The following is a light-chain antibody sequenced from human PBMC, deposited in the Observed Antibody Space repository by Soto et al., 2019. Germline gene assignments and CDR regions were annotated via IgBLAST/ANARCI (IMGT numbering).Light chain of an antibody. V-gene: IGKV1-5*03. CDR1: QSISSW. CDR2: KAS. J-gene: IGKJ2*01. CDR3: QQYNSYSST. Sequence: DIQMTQSPSTLSASVGDRVTITCRASQSISSWLAWYQQKPGKAPKLLIYKASSLESGVPSRFSGSVSGTEFTLTISILQPDDFATYYCQQYNSYSSTFGQGTKLEIK.